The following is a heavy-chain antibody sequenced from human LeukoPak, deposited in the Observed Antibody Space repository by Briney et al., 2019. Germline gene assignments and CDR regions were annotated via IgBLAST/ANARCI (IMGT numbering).Heavy chain of an antibody. J-gene: IGHJ5*02. D-gene: IGHD2-2*02. Sequence: GGSLRLSCAASGFTFSSYAVHWVRQAPGKGLEWVAVISYDGSNKYYADSVKGRFTISRDNSKNTLYLQMNSLRAEDTAVYYCARGYCTSTRCYTRNNWFDPWGQGTLVTVSS. CDR2: ISYDGSNK. V-gene: IGHV3-30-3*01. CDR1: GFTFSSYA. CDR3: ARGYCTSTRCYTRNNWFDP.